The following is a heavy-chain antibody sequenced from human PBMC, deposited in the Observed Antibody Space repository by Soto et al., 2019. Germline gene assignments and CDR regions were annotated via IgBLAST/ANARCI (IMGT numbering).Heavy chain of an antibody. CDR3: AREMDDFWSGYYKWFAP. D-gene: IGHD3-3*01. CDR2: ISAYNGNT. V-gene: IGHV1-18*01. Sequence: VSCKASGYTFTSYGISWVRQAPGQGLEWMGWISAYNGNTNYAQKLQGRVTMTTDTSTSTAYMELRSLRSDDTAVYYCAREMDDFWSGYYKWFAPGGQGTLVTVPS. CDR1: GYTFTSYG. J-gene: IGHJ5*02.